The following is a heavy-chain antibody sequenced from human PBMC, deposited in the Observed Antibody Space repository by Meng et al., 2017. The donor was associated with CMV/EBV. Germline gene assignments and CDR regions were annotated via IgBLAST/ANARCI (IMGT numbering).Heavy chain of an antibody. CDR2: IYYSGST. CDR1: GGSVSSGSYY. CDR3: ARDGHYDFWSGYLRY. V-gene: IGHV4-61*01. J-gene: IGHJ4*02. D-gene: IGHD3-3*01. Sequence: SETLSLTCTVSGGSVSSGSYYWSWIRQPPGKGLEWIGYIYYSGSTNYNPSLKGRVTISLDTSKNQFSLKLSSVTAADTAVYYCARDGHYDFWSGYLRYWGQGTLVTVSS.